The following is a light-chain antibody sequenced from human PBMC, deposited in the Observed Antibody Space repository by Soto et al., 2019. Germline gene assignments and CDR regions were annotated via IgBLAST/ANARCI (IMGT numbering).Light chain of an antibody. CDR2: DVS. Sequence: QSVLTQPASVSGSPGQSITISCTGTSSDVGGYNYVSWYQQHPGKAPKLMIYDVSDRPSGISNRFSASKSGNTASLTISGLQAEDEADYYCCSYTSSSTPWVFGTGTSSPS. V-gene: IGLV2-14*03. J-gene: IGLJ1*01. CDR3: CSYTSSSTPWV. CDR1: SSDVGGYNY.